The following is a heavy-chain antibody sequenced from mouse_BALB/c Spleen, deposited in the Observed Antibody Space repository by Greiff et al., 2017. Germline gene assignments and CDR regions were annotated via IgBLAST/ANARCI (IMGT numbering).Heavy chain of an antibody. D-gene: IGHD1-1*01. V-gene: IGHV14-3*02. Sequence: DVKLQESGAELVKPGASVKLSCTASGFNIKDTYMHWVKQRPEQGLEWIGRIDPANGNTKYDPKFQGKATITADTSSNTAYLQLSSLTSEDTAVYYCARVVYYYGSSPFDYWGQGTTLTVSS. CDR2: IDPANGNT. CDR3: ARVVYYYGSSPFDY. CDR1: GFNIKDTY. J-gene: IGHJ2*01.